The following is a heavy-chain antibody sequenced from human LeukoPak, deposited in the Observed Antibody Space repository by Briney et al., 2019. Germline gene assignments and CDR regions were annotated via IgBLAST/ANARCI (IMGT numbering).Heavy chain of an antibody. J-gene: IGHJ4*02. D-gene: IGHD2-2*01. CDR3: ARGMGYCSSTSCYLRFDY. V-gene: IGHV4-39*07. Sequence: SETLSLTCTVSGDSISSSSYYWGWIRQPPGKGLEWIGSIYYSGSTYYNPSLKSRVTISVDTSKNQFSLKLSSVTAADTAVYYCARGMGYCSSTSCYLRFDYWGQGTLVTVSS. CDR1: GDSISSSSYY. CDR2: IYYSGST.